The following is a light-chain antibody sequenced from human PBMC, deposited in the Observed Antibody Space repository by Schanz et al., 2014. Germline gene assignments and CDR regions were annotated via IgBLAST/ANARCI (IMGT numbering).Light chain of an antibody. CDR3: SSYTGSTYWV. J-gene: IGLJ3*02. CDR1: SSDVGSYKL. Sequence: QSALTQPASVSGSPGQSITISCTGTSSDVGSYKLVSWYQQHPGKAPKLMIYEVSKRPSGVPDRFSGSKSGNTASLTVSGLQAEDEADYYCSSYTGSTYWVFGGGTKVTVL. V-gene: IGLV2-14*02. CDR2: EVS.